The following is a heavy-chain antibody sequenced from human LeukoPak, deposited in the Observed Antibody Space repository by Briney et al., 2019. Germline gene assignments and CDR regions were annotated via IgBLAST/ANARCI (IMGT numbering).Heavy chain of an antibody. D-gene: IGHD2-15*01. CDR2: IYYSGST. Sequence: SETLSLTCTVSGGSISSYYWSWIRQPPGKGLEWIGYIYYSGSTNYNPSLKSRVTISVDTSKNQFSLKLSSVTAADTAAYYCARDLVVVAATPGYGMDVWGQGTTVTVSS. V-gene: IGHV4-59*01. J-gene: IGHJ6*02. CDR3: ARDLVVVAATPGYGMDV. CDR1: GGSISSYY.